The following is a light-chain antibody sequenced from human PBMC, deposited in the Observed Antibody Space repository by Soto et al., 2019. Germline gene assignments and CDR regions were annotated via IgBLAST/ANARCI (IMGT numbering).Light chain of an antibody. J-gene: IGLJ1*01. CDR2: GVT. CDR1: HNDIGTYDY. CDR3: SSFTSNRIYV. V-gene: IGLV2-14*03. Sequence: QSALTQPPSVSGSPGQSITISCTGNHNDIGTYDYVSWYQQHPGRAPRLLIHGVTTRPSGISGRFSASKSGLTASLTISGLQPEDEADYYCSSFTSNRIYVFGPVTKLTVL.